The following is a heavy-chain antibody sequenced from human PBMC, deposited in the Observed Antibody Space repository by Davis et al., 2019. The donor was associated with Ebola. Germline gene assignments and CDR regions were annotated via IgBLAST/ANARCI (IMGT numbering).Heavy chain of an antibody. D-gene: IGHD6-13*01. CDR1: GFTFDDYS. Sequence: GGSLRLSCVASGFTFDDYSMHWVRQAPGKGLEWVSGISWNSGSIGYADSVKGRFTISRDNAKNSLYLQMNSLRAEDTALYYCAKDISFIAAAGGYFDYWGQGTLVTVSS. V-gene: IGHV3-9*01. J-gene: IGHJ4*02. CDR3: AKDISFIAAAGGYFDY. CDR2: ISWNSGSI.